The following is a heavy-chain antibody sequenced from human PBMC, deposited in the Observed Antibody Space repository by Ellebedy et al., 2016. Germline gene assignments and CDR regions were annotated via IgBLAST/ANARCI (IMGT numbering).Heavy chain of an antibody. V-gene: IGHV3-30*03. CDR1: GFTFTNAW. J-gene: IGHJ6*02. D-gene: IGHD3-22*01. CDR2: ISYDGSNK. CDR3: ARDLEITMIVVSYYYGMDV. Sequence: GGSLRLSXAASGFTFTNAWMHWVRQAPGKGLEWVAVISYDGSNKYYADSVKGRFTISRDNSKNTLYLQMNSLRAEDTAVYYCARDLEITMIVVSYYYGMDVWGQGTTVTVSS.